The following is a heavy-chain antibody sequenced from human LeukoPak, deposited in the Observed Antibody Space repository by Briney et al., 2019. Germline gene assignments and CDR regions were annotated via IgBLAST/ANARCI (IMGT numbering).Heavy chain of an antibody. CDR1: GFTFSSYG. J-gene: IGHJ6*03. CDR2: IVYDGSNK. D-gene: IGHD3-10*01. Sequence: PGGSLRLSCAASGFTFSSYGMHWVRQAPGKGLEWVAVIVYDGSNKYYADSVKGRFTISRDNSKNTLYLQMNSLRAEDTAVYYCAKDSGNYLYYMDVWGKGTTVTVSS. V-gene: IGHV3-33*06. CDR3: AKDSGNYLYYMDV.